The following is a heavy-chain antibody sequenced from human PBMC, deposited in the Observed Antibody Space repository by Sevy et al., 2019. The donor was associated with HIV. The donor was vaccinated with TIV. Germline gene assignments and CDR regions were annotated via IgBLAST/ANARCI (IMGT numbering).Heavy chain of an antibody. CDR2: INPNNGGT. J-gene: IGHJ4*02. Sequence: ASVKVSCKASGYTFTDYYLHWVQQAPGQGLEWMGWINPNNGGTEYAQRFQGRVAMTRDTSISTVYMELSRLRSDDTAVYYCARASHVSGSYTNDYWGQGTLVTVSS. CDR1: GYTFTDYY. CDR3: ARASHVSGSYTNDY. V-gene: IGHV1-2*02. D-gene: IGHD3-10*01.